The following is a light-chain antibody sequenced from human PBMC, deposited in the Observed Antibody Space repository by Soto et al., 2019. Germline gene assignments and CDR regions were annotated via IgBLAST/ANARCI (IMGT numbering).Light chain of an antibody. CDR1: EDVSDY. Sequence: DIKMTQSPSSLSASVGDRVTLTCQASEDVSDYVNWYQQKPGRAPKLLIYDASKLETGVSSRFSGSGSGTHFTFTIRDLQPEDCATYYCQLYRNVVLTFGGGTRVDI. CDR2: DAS. J-gene: IGKJ4*01. V-gene: IGKV1-33*01. CDR3: QLYRNVVLT.